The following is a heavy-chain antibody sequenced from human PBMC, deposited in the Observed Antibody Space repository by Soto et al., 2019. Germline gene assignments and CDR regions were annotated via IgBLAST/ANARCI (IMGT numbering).Heavy chain of an antibody. CDR3: AREDDFWSGYYPYGMDV. D-gene: IGHD3-3*01. J-gene: IGHJ6*02. CDR1: GYTFTSYY. CDR2: VNPSGGST. Sequence: ASVTVSCQASGYTFTSYYMHWVRQAPGQGLEWMGIVNPSGGSTSYAQKFQGRVTMTRDTSTSTVYMELSSLRSEDTAVYYCAREDDFWSGYYPYGMDVWGQGTTVTVSS. V-gene: IGHV1-46*01.